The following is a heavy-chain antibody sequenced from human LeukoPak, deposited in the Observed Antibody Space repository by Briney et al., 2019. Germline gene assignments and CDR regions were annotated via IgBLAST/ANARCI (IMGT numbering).Heavy chain of an antibody. CDR3: ARVDYYDSGYFDY. Sequence: PGGSLRLSCAASGFTFSSYWMSWVRQAPGKGLEWVANIKQDGSEKYYVDSVKGRFTISRDNAKNSLYLQMNSLRAEDTAVYYCARVDYYDSGYFDYWGQGTLVTVSS. CDR2: IKQDGSEK. CDR1: GFTFSSYW. V-gene: IGHV3-7*04. D-gene: IGHD3-22*01. J-gene: IGHJ4*02.